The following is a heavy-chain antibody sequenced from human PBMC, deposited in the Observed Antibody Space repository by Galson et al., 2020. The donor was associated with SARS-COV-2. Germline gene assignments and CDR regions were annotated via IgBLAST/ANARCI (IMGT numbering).Heavy chain of an antibody. D-gene: IGHD3-3*01. CDR1: GGSIVSRTW. V-gene: IGHV4-4*02. CDR3: ARSYDTPRYYNYGLDV. Sequence: ASETLSLTCDVSGGSIVSRTWWSWVRQSPGKGLEWIGEIYHSGSTNYNPSLKSRVTLSVDKSKNQFSLRLNSVTAADTAVYFCARSYDTPRYYNYGLDVWGQGTTVTVSS. CDR2: IYHSGST. J-gene: IGHJ6*02.